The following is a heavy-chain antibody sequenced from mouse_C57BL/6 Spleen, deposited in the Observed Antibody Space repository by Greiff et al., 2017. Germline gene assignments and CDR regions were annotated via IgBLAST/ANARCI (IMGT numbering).Heavy chain of an antibody. D-gene: IGHD1-1*02. CDR3: ARRLWSYYFDY. Sequence: QVQLQQSGAELVMPGASVKLSCKASGYTFTSYWMHWVKQRPGQGLEWIGEIDPSDSYTNYNQKFKGKSTLTVDKSSSTAYMQLSSLTSEDSAVYYCARRLWSYYFDYWGQGTTLTVSS. CDR2: IDPSDSYT. J-gene: IGHJ2*01. V-gene: IGHV1-69*01. CDR1: GYTFTSYW.